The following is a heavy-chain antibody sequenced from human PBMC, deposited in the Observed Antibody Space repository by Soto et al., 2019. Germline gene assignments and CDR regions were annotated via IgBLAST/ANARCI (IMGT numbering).Heavy chain of an antibody. D-gene: IGHD3-22*01. CDR1: GGSISSSSYY. V-gene: IGHV4-39*01. Sequence: QLQLQESGPGLVKPSETLSLTCTVSGGSISSSSYYWGWISQPPGKGLEWIGSIYYSGSTYYNPSLKSRVTISVDTSKNQFSLKLSSVTAADTAVYYCARHYYDSSGYRDAFDIWGQGTMVTVSS. J-gene: IGHJ3*02. CDR2: IYYSGST. CDR3: ARHYYDSSGYRDAFDI.